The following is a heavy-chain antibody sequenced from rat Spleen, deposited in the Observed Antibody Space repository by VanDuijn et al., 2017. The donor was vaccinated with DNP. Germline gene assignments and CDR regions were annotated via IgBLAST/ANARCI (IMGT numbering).Heavy chain of an antibody. V-gene: IGHV5-7*01. CDR1: GFTFSDYN. CDR2: ISDDGNST. Sequence: EVRLVESGGGLVQPGRSLKLSCAGSGFTFSDYNMAWVRQAPKKGLEWVATISDDGNSTYYGNSVKGRFTNTKDNAKSSLFLQMDSMRSEDTATYHCGTQGYYNNFPNWFTYWGQGTMVTVSS. J-gene: IGHJ3*01. CDR3: GTQGYYNNFPNWFTY. D-gene: IGHD1-10*01.